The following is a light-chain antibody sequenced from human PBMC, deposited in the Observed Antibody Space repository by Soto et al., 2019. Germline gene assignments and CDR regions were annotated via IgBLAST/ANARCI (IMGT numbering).Light chain of an antibody. CDR2: KAS. J-gene: IGKJ1*01. Sequence: GDRVTITCRASQTINSWLAWYQQKPGKAPKLLIYKASYLQSWVPSTFSGSGSGTEFTLTISRLEPEDFAVYYCQQYGSSPWTFGQGTKVDIK. CDR1: QTINSW. CDR3: QQYGSSPWT. V-gene: IGKV1-5*03.